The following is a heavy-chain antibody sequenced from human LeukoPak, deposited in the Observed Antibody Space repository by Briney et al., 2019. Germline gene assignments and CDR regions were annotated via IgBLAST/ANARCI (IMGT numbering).Heavy chain of an antibody. CDR2: MNPNSGNT. D-gene: IGHD3-16*01. J-gene: IGHJ6*03. CDR1: GYTFTSYD. CDR3: ARRGKGLVYYMDV. Sequence: EASVKVSCKASGYTFTSYDIKWVRQATGQGLEWMGRMNPNSGNTGYAQKFQGRVTMTRNTSISTAYMELSRLTPEDTAVYYCARRGKGLVYYMDVWGKGTTVTISS. V-gene: IGHV1-8*01.